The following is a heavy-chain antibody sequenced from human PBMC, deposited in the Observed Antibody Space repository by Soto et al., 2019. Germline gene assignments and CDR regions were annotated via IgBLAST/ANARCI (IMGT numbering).Heavy chain of an antibody. J-gene: IGHJ4*02. V-gene: IGHV3-11*01. D-gene: IGHD6-19*01. CDR2: INTLSSAI. Sequence: QEHLMESGGGLVKPGGSLRLSCAGSGCIFSDYYITWIRRAPGKGLEWVSYINTLSSAIYYADSVKGRFTISRDNAKNSVYLQMNSLRAEDTAVYYCARRLQWQLRPLDSWGRGTLVTVSS. CDR3: ARRLQWQLRPLDS. CDR1: GCIFSDYY.